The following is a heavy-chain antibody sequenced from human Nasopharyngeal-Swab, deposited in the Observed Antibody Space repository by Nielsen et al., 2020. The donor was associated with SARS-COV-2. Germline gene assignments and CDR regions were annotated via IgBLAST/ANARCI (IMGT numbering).Heavy chain of an antibody. CDR3: ARGLNVGSSGYGRRKLGFWFDY. Sequence: SETLSLTCTVSGGSISSSSYYWGWIRQPPGKGLEWIGSIYYSGSTYYNPSLKSRVTISVDTSKNQFSLKLSSVTAADTAVYYCARGLNVGSSGYGRRKLGFWFDYWGQGTLVTVSS. CDR2: IYYSGST. CDR1: GGSISSSSYY. J-gene: IGHJ4*02. V-gene: IGHV4-39*01. D-gene: IGHD3-22*01.